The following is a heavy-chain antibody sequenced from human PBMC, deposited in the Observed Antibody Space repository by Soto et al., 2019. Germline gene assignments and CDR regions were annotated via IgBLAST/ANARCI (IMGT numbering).Heavy chain of an antibody. CDR2: INPSGGST. Sequence: ASVKVSCKPSGDTFSSYSFSWVRQVPGQGLEWMGIINPSGGSTSYAQKFQGRVTMTRDTSTSTVYMELSSLRSEDTAVYYCARDWGSVMATISVGDYYYGMDVWGQGTTVTVSS. V-gene: IGHV1-46*01. D-gene: IGHD2-21*01. CDR3: ARDWGSVMATISVGDYYYGMDV. CDR1: GDTFSSYS. J-gene: IGHJ6*02.